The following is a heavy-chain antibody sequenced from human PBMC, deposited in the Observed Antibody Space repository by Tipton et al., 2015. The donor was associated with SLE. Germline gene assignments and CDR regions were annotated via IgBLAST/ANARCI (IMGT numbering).Heavy chain of an antibody. CDR1: GFTFNSYA. CDR3: ARELGSRWPIDY. V-gene: IGHV3-30*04. J-gene: IGHJ4*02. Sequence: SLRLSCTASGFTFNSYAMHWVRQAPGKGLEWVAVISYDGSNKYYADSVKGRFTISRDNSKNTLYLQMNSLRAEDTAVYYCARELGSRWPIDYWGQGNLVTVSS. D-gene: IGHD6-13*01. CDR2: ISYDGSNK.